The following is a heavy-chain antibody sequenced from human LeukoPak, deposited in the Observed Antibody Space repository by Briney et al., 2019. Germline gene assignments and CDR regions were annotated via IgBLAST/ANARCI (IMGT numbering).Heavy chain of an antibody. CDR1: GGSFSGYY. Sequence: KPSETLSLTCAVYGGSFSGYYWSWIRQPPGKGLEWIGEINHSGSTNYNPSLKSRVTMSVDTSKNQFSLKLSSVTAADTAVYYCARDVGRYGGNPRFDYWGQGTLVTVSS. V-gene: IGHV4-34*01. D-gene: IGHD4-23*01. CDR2: INHSGST. CDR3: ARDVGRYGGNPRFDY. J-gene: IGHJ4*02.